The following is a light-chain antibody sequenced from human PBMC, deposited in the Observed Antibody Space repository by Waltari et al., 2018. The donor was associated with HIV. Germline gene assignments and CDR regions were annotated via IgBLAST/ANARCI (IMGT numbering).Light chain of an antibody. CDR3: QQYDSSPFT. Sequence: EIVLTQSPGTLSLSPGERASISCRASQSLSSSYLAWFQQKPGQAPRLLIYGASSRATGIPERFSGTGSGTDFTLTVSRLEPEDFAVYFCQQYDSSPFTFGPGTKVDIK. J-gene: IGKJ3*01. CDR2: GAS. CDR1: QSLSSSY. V-gene: IGKV3-20*01.